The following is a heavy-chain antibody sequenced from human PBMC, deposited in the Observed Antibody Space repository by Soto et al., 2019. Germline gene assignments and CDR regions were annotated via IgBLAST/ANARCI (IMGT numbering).Heavy chain of an antibody. D-gene: IGHD3-3*01. CDR1: RFAFNSHG. CDR3: ARDAGSIFGVERYAMDV. Sequence: QVQLVESGGGVVQPGRSLRLSCAASRFAFNSHGMHWVRQAPGNGLEWVAVIWYDGSNKYYADSVKGRFTISRDNAQNTLYLQMNSLRADDTAVYYCARDAGSIFGVERYAMDVWGQGTTVTVSS. J-gene: IGHJ6*02. CDR2: IWYDGSNK. V-gene: IGHV3-33*01.